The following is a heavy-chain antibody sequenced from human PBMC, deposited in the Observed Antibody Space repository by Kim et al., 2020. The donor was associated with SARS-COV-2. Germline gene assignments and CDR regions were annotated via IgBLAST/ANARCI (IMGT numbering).Heavy chain of an antibody. Sequence: SETLSLTCAVYGGSFSGYYWSWIRQPPGKGLEWIGEINHSGSTNYNPSLKSRVTISVDTSKNQFSLKLSSVTAADTAVYYCARLLLWFGEGAFDIWGQGT. J-gene: IGHJ3*02. CDR2: INHSGST. D-gene: IGHD3-10*01. V-gene: IGHV4-34*01. CDR3: ARLLLWFGEGAFDI. CDR1: GGSFSGYY.